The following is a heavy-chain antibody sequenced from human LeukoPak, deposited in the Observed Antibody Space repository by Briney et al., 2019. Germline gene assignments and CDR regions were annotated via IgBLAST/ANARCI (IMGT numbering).Heavy chain of an antibody. CDR2: INWNSGSI. CDR1: GFTFDDYA. V-gene: IGHV3-9*01. J-gene: IGHJ4*02. Sequence: QTGRSLRLSCAASGFTFDDYAMHWVRQAPGKGLEWVSGINWNSGSIGYADSVKGRFTISRDNAKNSLYLQMNSLRAEDTALYYCAKAAGGVIVRPYDYWGQGTLVTVSS. CDR3: AKAAGGVIVRPYDY. D-gene: IGHD3-16*02.